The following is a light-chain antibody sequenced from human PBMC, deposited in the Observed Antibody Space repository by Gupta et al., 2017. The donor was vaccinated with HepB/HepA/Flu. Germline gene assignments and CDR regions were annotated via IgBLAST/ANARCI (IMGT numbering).Light chain of an antibody. CDR2: AAS. V-gene: IGKV3-20*01. CDR1: QSVNSRN. Sequence: EIVVTSSSGTLSLSPWERATLSCRASQSVNSRNLAWYHQKPGQAPRLLIYAASSRDTGIPDRISGSGSGTDFTLTISRLEPEDVAVYYCKQYDRSPLTFGGGTKVELK. CDR3: KQYDRSPLT. J-gene: IGKJ4*01.